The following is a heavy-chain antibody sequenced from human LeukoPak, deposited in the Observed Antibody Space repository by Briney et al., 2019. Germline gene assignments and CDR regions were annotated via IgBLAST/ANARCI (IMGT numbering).Heavy chain of an antibody. CDR3: AKDQDGYNQKTFDY. Sequence: GRSLRLSCAASGFTFSTYGMHWVRQAPGKGLEWVAVISYDGSNKYYVDSVKGRFIISRDNSKNTLYLQMNSLRAEDTAVYYCAKDQDGYNQKTFDYWGQGTLVTVSS. D-gene: IGHD5-24*01. CDR2: ISYDGSNK. J-gene: IGHJ4*02. V-gene: IGHV3-30*18. CDR1: GFTFSTYG.